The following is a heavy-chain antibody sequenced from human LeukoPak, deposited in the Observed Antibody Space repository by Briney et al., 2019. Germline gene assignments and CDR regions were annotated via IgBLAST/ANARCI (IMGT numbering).Heavy chain of an antibody. J-gene: IGHJ4*02. Sequence: GGSLRLSCTASGFTFCDYAMSWVRQAPGKGLEWVGLIISKGYGGTREYAASVKGRFTIPRDYSKSIAYLQMNNLKPDDTAVYYCTRGRITHITIFGVVSYYFDYWGQGTLVTVSS. CDR2: IISKGYGGTR. CDR3: TRGRITHITIFGVVSYYFDY. V-gene: IGHV3-49*04. D-gene: IGHD3-3*01. CDR1: GFTFCDYA.